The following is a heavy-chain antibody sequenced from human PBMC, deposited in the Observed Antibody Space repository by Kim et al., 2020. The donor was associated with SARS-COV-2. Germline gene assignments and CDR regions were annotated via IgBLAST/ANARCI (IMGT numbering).Heavy chain of an antibody. CDR2: IYTNTGNP. V-gene: IGHV7-4-1*02. CDR3: ARDPRETFFGVVIRLSSYYYGMDV. D-gene: IGHD3-3*01. CDR1: GYTFTSYS. Sequence: SVKVSCKASGYTFTSYSMNWVRQAPGQGLEWMGWIYTNTGNPTYAQGFTGRLVFSFDTSVSTAYLQISSLKAEDTAVYYFARDPRETFFGVVIRLSSYYYGMDVWGQGTPVTVSS. J-gene: IGHJ6*02.